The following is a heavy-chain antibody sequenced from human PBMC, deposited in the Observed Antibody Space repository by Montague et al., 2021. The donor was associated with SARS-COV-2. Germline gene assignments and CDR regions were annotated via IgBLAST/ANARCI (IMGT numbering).Heavy chain of an antibody. CDR3: ARAGSGSYSSWFDP. CDR2: ISYDGSNK. Sequence: SLRLSCAASGFTFSSCAMHWVRQAPGKGLEWVAVISYDGSNKYYADSVKGRFTISRDNSKNTLYLQMNSLRAEDTAVYYCARAGSGSYSSWFDPWGQGTLVTVSS. D-gene: IGHD1-26*01. CDR1: GFTFSSCA. V-gene: IGHV3-30-3*01. J-gene: IGHJ5*02.